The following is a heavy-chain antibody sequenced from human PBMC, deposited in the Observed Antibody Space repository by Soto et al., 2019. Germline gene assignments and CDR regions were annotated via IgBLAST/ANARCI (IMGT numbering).Heavy chain of an antibody. V-gene: IGHV3-30-3*01. CDR2: ISYDGSNK. D-gene: IGHD5-12*01. J-gene: IGHJ4*02. CDR3: ARDKGGYKLKFIDY. Sequence: QVQLVESGGGVVQPGRSLRLSCAASGFTFSSYAMHWVRQAPGKGLEWVAVISYDGSNKYYADSVKGRFTISRDNSKNTLYLQMNSLRAEDTAVYYCARDKGGYKLKFIDYWGQGTLVTVSS. CDR1: GFTFSSYA.